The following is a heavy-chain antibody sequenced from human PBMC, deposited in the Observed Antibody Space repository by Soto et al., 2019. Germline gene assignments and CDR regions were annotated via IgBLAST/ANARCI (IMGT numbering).Heavy chain of an antibody. Sequence: QVQVQQSGAEVKELGAAARISCKASGSTLTSYYIHWVRQAPGQGLEWMGIIDPSGARTTYAQRFRGRVTMTGDTSRSTVYMDMTSRRPDYTAVYFCATTIIDGDPGDYWGQGTVVSVSS. D-gene: IGHD2-21*02. CDR2: IDPSGART. CDR3: ATTIIDGDPGDY. V-gene: IGHV1-46*01. CDR1: GSTLTSYY. J-gene: IGHJ4*02.